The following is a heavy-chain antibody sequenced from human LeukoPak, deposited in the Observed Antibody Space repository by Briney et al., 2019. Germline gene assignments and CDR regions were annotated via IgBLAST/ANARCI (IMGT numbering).Heavy chain of an antibody. CDR3: ARTYYYDSSGYWYDPTNNWFDP. CDR2: IYYSGST. Sequence: SETLSLTCTVSGGSISSSSYYWGWIRQPPGKGLEWIGSIYYSGSTYYNPSLKSRVTISVDTSKNQFSLKLSSVTAADTAVYYCARTYYYDSSGYWYDPTNNWFDPWGQGTLVTVSS. V-gene: IGHV4-39*07. CDR1: GGSISSSSYY. D-gene: IGHD3-22*01. J-gene: IGHJ5*02.